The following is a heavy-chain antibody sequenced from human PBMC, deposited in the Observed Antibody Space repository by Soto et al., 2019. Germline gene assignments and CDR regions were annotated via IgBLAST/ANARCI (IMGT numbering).Heavy chain of an antibody. J-gene: IGHJ6*02. D-gene: IGHD4-4*01. V-gene: IGHV3-7*05. CDR3: ARADNYPFYYSSYGMDV. CDR1: GFTFSSYW. CDR2: IKQDGSEK. Sequence: HPGGSLRLSCAASGFTFSSYWMSWVRQAPGKGLEWVANIKQDGSEKYYVDSVKGRFTISRDNAKNSLYLQMNSLRAEDTAVYYCARADNYPFYYSSYGMDVWGQGTTVTVSS.